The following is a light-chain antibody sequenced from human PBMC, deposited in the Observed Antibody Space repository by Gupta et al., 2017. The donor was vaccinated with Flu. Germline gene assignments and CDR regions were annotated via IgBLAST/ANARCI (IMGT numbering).Light chain of an antibody. J-gene: IGLJ2*01. V-gene: IGLV2-14*01. CDR3: SSYTGSYTL. Sequence: QSITISCTGTNSDIGAYNYVSWYQQHPGKAPKRMIFEVNNRPSGISNRFSGAKSGYTASLIISGLQAEDEALDYCSSYTGSYTLFGGGTRLTVL. CDR2: EVN. CDR1: NSDIGAYNY.